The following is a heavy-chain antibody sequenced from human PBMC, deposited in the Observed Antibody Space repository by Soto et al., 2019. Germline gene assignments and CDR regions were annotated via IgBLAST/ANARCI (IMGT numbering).Heavy chain of an antibody. CDR1: EFAFSSYG. CDR3: AKETYSGPLDY. V-gene: IGHV3-30*18. D-gene: IGHD2-15*01. CDR2: ISYDGSNK. Sequence: QVQLVESGGGVVQPGRSLRLSCAASEFAFSSYGMHWVRQAPGKGLEWVAVISYDGSNKYYADSVKGRFTISRDNSKNTLYLQMNSLRAEDTAVYYCAKETYSGPLDYWGQGTLVTVSS. J-gene: IGHJ4*02.